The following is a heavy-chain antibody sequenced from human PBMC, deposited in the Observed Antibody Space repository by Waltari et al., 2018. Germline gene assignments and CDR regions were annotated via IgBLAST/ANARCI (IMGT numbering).Heavy chain of an antibody. Sequence: QVQLQQGGAGLLKPSEALSLTCAVDGGTFSGYYWSWIRQPPGKGLVWIGEINHSGCTNSNPSLKSLGTISVDPSRIQFSLTLGSVTAADTAVYYGARGTVTIVYWGQGTLVTVSS. D-gene: IGHD1-7*01. CDR1: GGTFSGYY. CDR2: INHSGCT. V-gene: IGHV4-34*01. CDR3: ARGTVTIVY. J-gene: IGHJ4*02.